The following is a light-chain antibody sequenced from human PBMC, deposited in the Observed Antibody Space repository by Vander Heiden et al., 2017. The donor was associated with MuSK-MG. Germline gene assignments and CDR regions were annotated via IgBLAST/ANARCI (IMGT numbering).Light chain of an antibody. Sequence: DIQMTQSPSSLSASVGDRVTITCRASQDTNNHLNWYQQKPGQAPKVLIFDAFNLERGVPSRFSGSGSGTDFTFTISSLRPEDVATYYCQQYENLPLTFGGGTKVEIK. V-gene: IGKV1-33*01. J-gene: IGKJ4*01. CDR3: QQYENLPLT. CDR1: QDTNNH. CDR2: DAF.